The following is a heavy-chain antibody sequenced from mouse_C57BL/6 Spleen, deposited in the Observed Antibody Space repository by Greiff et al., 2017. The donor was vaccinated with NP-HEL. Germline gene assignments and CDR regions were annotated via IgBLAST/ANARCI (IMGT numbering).Heavy chain of an antibody. V-gene: IGHV1-62-2*01. CDR2: FYPGIGSI. CDR1: GYTFTEYT. CDR3: ARHEDPVLSMAMDY. J-gene: IGHJ4*01. D-gene: IGHD1-1*01. Sequence: VQLQQAGAELVKPGASVKLSCKASGYTFTEYTIHWVKQRSGQGLEWIGWFYPGIGSIKYNEKFKDKATFTANKSSSTVYMELSRVTSEDSAVYFCARHEDPVLSMAMDYWGQGTSVTVSS.